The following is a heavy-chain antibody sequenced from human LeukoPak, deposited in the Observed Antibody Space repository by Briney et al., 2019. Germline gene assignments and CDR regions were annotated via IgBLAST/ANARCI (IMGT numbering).Heavy chain of an antibody. CDR2: ISAYNGNT. Sequence: ASVKVSCKASGYTFTSYGISWVRQAPGQGLEWMGWISAYNGNTNYAQKLQGRVTMTTDTSTSTAYMELGSLRSDDTAVYYCARGIKSSSWLNWFDPWGQGTLVTVSS. J-gene: IGHJ5*02. D-gene: IGHD6-13*01. CDR1: GYTFTSYG. CDR3: ARGIKSSSWLNWFDP. V-gene: IGHV1-18*01.